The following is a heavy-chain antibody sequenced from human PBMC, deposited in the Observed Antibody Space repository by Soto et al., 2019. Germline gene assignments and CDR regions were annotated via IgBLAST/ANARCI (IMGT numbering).Heavy chain of an antibody. CDR1: GYTFTSYD. D-gene: IGHD2-15*01. J-gene: IGHJ4*02. CDR2: MNPNSGNT. CDR3: ARGVYCSGGSCYPFAY. V-gene: IGHV1-8*01. Sequence: GASVKVSCKASGYTFTSYDINWVRQATGQGLEWMGWMNPNSGNTGYAQKFQGRVTMTRNTSISTAYMELSSLRSEDTAVYYCARGVYCSGGSCYPFAYWGQGTLVTVSS.